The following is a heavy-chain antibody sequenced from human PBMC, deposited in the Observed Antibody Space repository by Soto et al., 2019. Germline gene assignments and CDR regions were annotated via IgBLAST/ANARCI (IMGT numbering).Heavy chain of an antibody. J-gene: IGHJ4*02. CDR1: GFTFSSYG. CDR3: ARAGSGSWALLDL. CDR2: ISYDGSNK. D-gene: IGHD3-10*01. V-gene: IGHV3-30*03. Sequence: QVQLVESGGGVVQPGRSLRLSCAASGFTFSSYGMHWVRQAPGKGLEWVAVISYDGSNKYYADSVKGRFTISRDNSKNTLYLQMNSMRAGDTAVYYCARAGSGSWALLDLWGQGTLVTVSS.